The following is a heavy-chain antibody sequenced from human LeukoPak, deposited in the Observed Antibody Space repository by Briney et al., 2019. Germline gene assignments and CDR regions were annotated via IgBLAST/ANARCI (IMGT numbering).Heavy chain of an antibody. CDR2: ISAYNGNT. J-gene: IGHJ3*02. CDR1: GYTFSSYG. V-gene: IGHV1-18*01. Sequence: GASVKVSCKASGYTFSSYGITWVRQAPGQGLEWMGWISAYNGNTNYAQNLQGRVTMTTDTSTSTAYLELKSLSSDVTAVYYCARASGSYCSSTSCNDAFDIWGQGTMVTVSS. D-gene: IGHD2-2*01. CDR3: ARASGSYCSSTSCNDAFDI.